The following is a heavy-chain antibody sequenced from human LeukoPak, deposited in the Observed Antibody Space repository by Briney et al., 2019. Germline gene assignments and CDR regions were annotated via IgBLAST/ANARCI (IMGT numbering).Heavy chain of an antibody. CDR2: VYYSGST. D-gene: IGHD1-26*01. J-gene: IGHJ4*02. CDR1: GGSINNYY. CDR3: ARPSMGSLFDY. V-gene: IGHV4-59*01. Sequence: SETLSLTCTVSGGSINNYYWSWIRQPPGKGLEWIGYVYYSGSTKYNPSLKSRVTISVDTSKSQFSLKLSSVTAADTAVYYCARPSMGSLFDYWGQGTLVTVSS.